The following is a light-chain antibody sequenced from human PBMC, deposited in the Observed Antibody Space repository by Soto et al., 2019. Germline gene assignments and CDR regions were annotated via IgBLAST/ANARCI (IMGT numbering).Light chain of an antibody. Sequence: QSVLTQPPSESGTPGQRVTISCSGSSSNIGRNPVYWYQQVPGTAPKLLFYTNDQRPSGVPDRFSGSKSGTSASLAISGLRSEDEADYYCAAWDDSLSGPVFGGGTKLTVL. CDR3: AAWDDSLSGPV. J-gene: IGLJ3*02. CDR1: SSNIGRNP. CDR2: TND. V-gene: IGLV1-47*02.